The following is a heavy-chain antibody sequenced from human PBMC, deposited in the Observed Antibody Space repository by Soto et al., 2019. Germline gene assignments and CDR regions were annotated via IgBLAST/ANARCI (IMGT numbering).Heavy chain of an antibody. Sequence: GASVKVSCTASGYTFTSYGISWVRQAPGQGLEWMGWISAYNGNTNYAQKLQGRVTMTTDTSTSTAYMELRSLGSDDTAVYYCARVAHIAVPAAISYYYMDVWGKGTTVTDSS. J-gene: IGHJ6*03. D-gene: IGHD2-2*01. CDR1: GYTFTSYG. CDR2: ISAYNGNT. V-gene: IGHV1-18*01. CDR3: ARVAHIAVPAAISYYYMDV.